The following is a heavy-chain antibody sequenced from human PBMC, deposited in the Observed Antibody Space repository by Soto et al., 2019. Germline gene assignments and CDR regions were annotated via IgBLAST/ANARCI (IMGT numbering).Heavy chain of an antibody. CDR2: INSDGSST. CDR3: ARDWGVDFLTYYDFWSGYWAPGMDV. CDR1: GFTFSSYA. J-gene: IGHJ6*02. Sequence: PGGSLRLSCAASGFTFSSYAMSWVRQAPGKGPVWVSRINSDGSSTSYADSVKGRFTISRDNAKNTLYLQMNSLRAEDTAVYYCARDWGVDFLTYYDFWSGYWAPGMDVWGQGTTVTVSS. V-gene: IGHV3-74*01. D-gene: IGHD3-3*01.